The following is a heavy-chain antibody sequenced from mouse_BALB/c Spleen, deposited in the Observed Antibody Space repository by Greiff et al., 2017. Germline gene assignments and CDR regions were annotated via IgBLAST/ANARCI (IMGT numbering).Heavy chain of an antibody. V-gene: IGHV2-9*02. CDR2: IWAGGST. CDR1: GFSLTSYG. CDR3: ARESSLYYGSSSHFGY. D-gene: IGHD1-1*01. J-gene: IGHJ2*01. Sequence: VKLMESGPGLVAPSQSLSITCTVSGFSLTSYGVHWVRQPPGKGLEWLGVIWAGGSTNYNSALMSRLSISKDNSKSQVFLKMNSLQTDDTAMYYCARESSLYYGSSSHFGYWGQGTTLTVSS.